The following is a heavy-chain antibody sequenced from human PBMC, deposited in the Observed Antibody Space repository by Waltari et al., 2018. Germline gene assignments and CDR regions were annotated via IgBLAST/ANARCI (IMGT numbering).Heavy chain of an antibody. Sequence: QVQLQESGPGLLKPSQTLSLTCTVSGGSISSGDYYWSWIRQPPGKGLEWIGYIYYSGSTNANPSLKSRVTISVDTSKNQFSLKLSSVTAADTAVYYCASTMIVVVGAFDIWGQGTMVTVSS. CDR1: GGSISSGDYY. CDR3: ASTMIVVVGAFDI. CDR2: IYYSGST. J-gene: IGHJ3*02. D-gene: IGHD3-22*01. V-gene: IGHV4-30-4*08.